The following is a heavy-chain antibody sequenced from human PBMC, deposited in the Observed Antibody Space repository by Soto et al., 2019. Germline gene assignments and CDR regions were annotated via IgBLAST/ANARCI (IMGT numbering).Heavy chain of an antibody. V-gene: IGHV1-18*01. D-gene: IGHD3-22*01. CDR3: ARVLLKITMILMYYYYGMDV. CDR1: GYTFTSYG. CDR2: ISAYNGNT. Sequence: QVQLVQSGAEVKKPGASVKVSCKASGYTFTSYGISWVRQAPGQGLEWMGWISAYNGNTNYAQKLQGRVTMTTDTSTSTAYMELRSLRSDDTAVYYGARVLLKITMILMYYYYGMDVWGQGTTVTVSS. J-gene: IGHJ6*02.